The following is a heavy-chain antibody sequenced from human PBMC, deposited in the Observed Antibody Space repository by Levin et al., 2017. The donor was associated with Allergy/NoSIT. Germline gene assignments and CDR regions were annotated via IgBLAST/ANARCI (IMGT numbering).Heavy chain of an antibody. V-gene: IGHV4-61*01. D-gene: IGHD4-17*01. CDR2: IYYSGST. J-gene: IGHJ4*02. Sequence: SETLSLTCTVSGGSVSSGSYYWSWIRQPPGKGLEWIGYIYYSGSTNYNPSLKSRVTISVDTSKNQFSLKLSSVTAADTAVYYCARYLTQHYGDYDNYFDYWGQGTLVTVSS. CDR1: GGSVSSGSYY. CDR3: ARYLTQHYGDYDNYFDY.